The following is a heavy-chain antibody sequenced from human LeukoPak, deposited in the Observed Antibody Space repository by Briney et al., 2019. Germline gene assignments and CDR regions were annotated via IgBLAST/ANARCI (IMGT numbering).Heavy chain of an antibody. Sequence: GGSLRLSCAASEFSFRSYAMSWVRQAPGKGLEWVSGISSSGGSTYYADSVKGRFTISRVNSKNTLYLQINSLRADDTAVCYCAKGLGYYYYMDVWGKGTTVTVSS. V-gene: IGHV3-23*01. J-gene: IGHJ6*03. CDR3: AKGLGYYYYMDV. CDR1: EFSFRSYA. CDR2: ISSSGGST.